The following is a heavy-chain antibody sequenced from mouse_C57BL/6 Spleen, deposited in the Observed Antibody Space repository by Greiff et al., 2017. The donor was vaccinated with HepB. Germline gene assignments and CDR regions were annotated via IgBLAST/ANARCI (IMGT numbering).Heavy chain of an antibody. CDR1: GYAFTNYL. CDR2: INPGSGGT. D-gene: IGHD1-1*01. V-gene: IGHV1-54*01. CDR3: ARSFCYYAPAGFAY. Sequence: QVQLKESGAELVRPGTSVKVSCKASGYAFTNYLMEWVKQRPGQGLEWIGVINPGSGGTNYNEKFKGKATLTADKSSSTAYMQLSSLTSEESAFYFCARSFCYYAPAGFAYWGQVTLVTVSA. J-gene: IGHJ3*01.